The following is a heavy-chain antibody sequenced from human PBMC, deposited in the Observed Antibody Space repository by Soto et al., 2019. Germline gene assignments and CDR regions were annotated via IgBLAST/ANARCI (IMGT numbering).Heavy chain of an antibody. Sequence: QVQLQQRGAGLLKPSETLSLTCAVYGESFSGYYWSWIRQPPGKGLEWIGEINRSRSTNHNPSLKSRVTISVDTSKKQFSLKLNSVTAADTAVYYCARGWVVTGAHYFRLWGQGSLFTVS. D-gene: IGHD3-9*01. CDR2: INRSRST. CDR3: ARGWVVTGAHYFRL. J-gene: IGHJ4*02. CDR1: GESFSGYY. V-gene: IGHV4-34*01.